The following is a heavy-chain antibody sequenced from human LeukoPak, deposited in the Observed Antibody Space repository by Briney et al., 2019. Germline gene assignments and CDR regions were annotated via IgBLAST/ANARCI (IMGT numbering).Heavy chain of an antibody. D-gene: IGHD2-2*01. V-gene: IGHV3-53*01. CDR2: IYSGGST. J-gene: IGHJ4*02. Sequence: GGSLRLSCAASGFTVSSNYMSWVRQAPGKGLEWVSVIYSGGSTYYADSVKGRFTISRDNSKNTLYLQMNSLRAEDTAVYYCAKGGQGVVPAAIAYWGQGTLVTVSS. CDR3: AKGGQGVVPAAIAY. CDR1: GFTVSSNY.